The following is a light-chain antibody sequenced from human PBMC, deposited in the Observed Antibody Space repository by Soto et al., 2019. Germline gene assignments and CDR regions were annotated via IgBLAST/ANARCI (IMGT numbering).Light chain of an antibody. V-gene: IGKV1-5*03. CDR3: QQYNSYSQT. J-gene: IGKJ1*01. CDR1: QSISTA. CDR2: KAS. Sequence: DIQMTQSPSTLSASVGDRVTITCRASQSISTALAWYQQKPGKAPKLLIYKASSLESGVPSRFSGSGSGTEFTLTISSLQPDDFATYYCQQYNSYSQTFGQGTKVDIK.